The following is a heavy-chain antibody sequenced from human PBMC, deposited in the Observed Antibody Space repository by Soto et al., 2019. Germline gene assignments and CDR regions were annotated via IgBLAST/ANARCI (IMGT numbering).Heavy chain of an antibody. CDR2: INTYKVDA. Sequence: QVKLVQSGAEVKKPGASVTVSCKSSGYTFTSYGISWVRQAPGQGLEGMGWINTYKVDAEYVQKLQGRVTMTTDTSTSTAYMELRMLRSDDTAVYYCARDDGSGGMDVWGQGTTVTVSS. V-gene: IGHV1-18*04. CDR1: GYTFTSYG. CDR3: ARDDGSGGMDV. D-gene: IGHD3-3*01. J-gene: IGHJ6*02.